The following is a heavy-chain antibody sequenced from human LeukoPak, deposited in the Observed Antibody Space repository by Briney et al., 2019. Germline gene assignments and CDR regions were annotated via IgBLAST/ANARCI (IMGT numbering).Heavy chain of an antibody. CDR3: ARGGTYYPCIDY. CDR1: GYTFTTSY. V-gene: IGHV1-18*01. CDR2: VSAYNGKT. J-gene: IGHJ4*02. Sequence: ASVRVSYKASGYTFTTSYINWVRQAPGQGLEWMGWVSAYNGKTSYAQKFQGRVTMTTDSSTNTAYMDLTSLRSDDTAVYYCARGGTYYPCIDYWGQGTQVTVSS. D-gene: IGHD1-26*01.